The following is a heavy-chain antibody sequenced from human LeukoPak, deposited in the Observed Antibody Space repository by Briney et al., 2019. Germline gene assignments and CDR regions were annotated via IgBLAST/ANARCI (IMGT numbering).Heavy chain of an antibody. J-gene: IGHJ4*02. V-gene: IGHV1-69*13. CDR2: IIPIFGTA. CDR3: ARSFHGQYYFDY. Sequence: SVKVSCKASGYTFTSYGISWVRQAPGQGLEWMGGIIPIFGTANYAQKFQGRVTITADESTSTAYMELSSLRSEDTAVYYCARSFHGQYYFDYWGQGTLVTVSS. CDR1: GYTFTSYG. D-gene: IGHD3-16*02.